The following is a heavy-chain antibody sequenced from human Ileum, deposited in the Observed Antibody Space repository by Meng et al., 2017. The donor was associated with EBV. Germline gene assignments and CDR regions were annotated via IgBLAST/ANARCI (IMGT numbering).Heavy chain of an antibody. Sequence: VKLQQWCAGLLKPSATLSLTCAVNGGSLSGSYWNWIRQPPGKGLEWIGEIIHGGSPSYNPSLKSRVTISIDTSKNQLSLMLSSVTAADTAVYYCARRPTGIDYWGQGTLVTVSS. CDR3: ARRPTGIDY. CDR2: IIHGGSP. D-gene: IGHD2-8*02. V-gene: IGHV4-34*12. J-gene: IGHJ4*02. CDR1: GGSLSGSY.